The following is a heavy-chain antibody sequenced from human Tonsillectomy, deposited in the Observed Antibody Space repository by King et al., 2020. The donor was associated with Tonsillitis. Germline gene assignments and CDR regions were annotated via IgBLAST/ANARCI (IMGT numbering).Heavy chain of an antibody. CDR3: ARPPGYGDYREYYFDY. J-gene: IGHJ4*02. CDR1: GFSFSSYS. V-gene: IGHV3-48*01. D-gene: IGHD4-17*01. Sequence: DVQLVESGGGLVQPGGSLRLSCAASGFSFSSYSMNWARQAPGKGLEWVSYISSSSITIYYADSVKGRFTISRDNAKNSLYLQMNSLRAEDTAVYYCARPPGYGDYREYYFDYWGQGPLATVSS. CDR2: ISSSSITI.